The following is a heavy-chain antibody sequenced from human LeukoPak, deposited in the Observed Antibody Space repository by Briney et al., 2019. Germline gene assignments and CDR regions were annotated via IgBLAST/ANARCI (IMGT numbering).Heavy chain of an antibody. V-gene: IGHV3-23*01. J-gene: IGHJ6*02. CDR2: ISDSGDRT. CDR3: AKVMTTAPYYRYGMDV. CDR1: GFTFSSFP. Sequence: GESLRLSCTASGFTFSSFPMVWVRQSPGKGPEAVSTISDSGDRTYSAESVKGRLSISRDNSKNTLHLQMNSLRAEDTAVYYCAKVMTTAPYYRYGMDVWGQGTTVIVSS. D-gene: IGHD4-17*01.